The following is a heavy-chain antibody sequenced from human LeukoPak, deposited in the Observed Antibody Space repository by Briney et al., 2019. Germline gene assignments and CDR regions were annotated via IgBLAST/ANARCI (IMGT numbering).Heavy chain of an antibody. D-gene: IGHD2-21*02. V-gene: IGHV1-18*01. CDR2: ISAYNGNT. Sequence: VASVKVSCKASGYTFTSYGISWVRQAPGQGLEWMGWISAYNGNTNYAQKLQGRVTMTTDTSTSTAYMELRSLRSDDTAVYYCARDLGVVTAYDDAFDIWGQGTMVTVSS. CDR3: ARDLGVVTAYDDAFDI. J-gene: IGHJ3*02. CDR1: GYTFTSYG.